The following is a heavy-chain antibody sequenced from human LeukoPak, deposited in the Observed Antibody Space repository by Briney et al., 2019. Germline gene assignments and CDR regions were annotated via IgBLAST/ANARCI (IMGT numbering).Heavy chain of an antibody. Sequence: GGSLRLSCAASGFTFSKYWLHWLRQAPGKGLVWVSRINPDDKSASYADSVKGRFTIARDDARKTLYLQMNSLRAEDTAVYYCVRYRSGWYWKSGDYWGQGTLVTVSS. J-gene: IGHJ4*02. D-gene: IGHD6-19*01. CDR1: GFTFSKYW. CDR2: INPDDKSA. V-gene: IGHV3-74*01. CDR3: VRYRSGWYWKSGDY.